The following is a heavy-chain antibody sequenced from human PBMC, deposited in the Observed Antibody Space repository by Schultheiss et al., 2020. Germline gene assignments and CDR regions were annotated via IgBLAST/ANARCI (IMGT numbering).Heavy chain of an antibody. Sequence: SETLSLTCTVSGGSISSVSDFWTWIRQYPGKGLEWIAYIHSTGSASYNPSLKSRVTISVDTSKNQFSLKLNSVTAADTAVYYCARGGADLDYWGQGTLVTVSS. CDR1: GGSISSVSDF. J-gene: IGHJ4*02. D-gene: IGHD1-26*01. CDR3: ARGGADLDY. V-gene: IGHV4-31*03. CDR2: IHSTGSA.